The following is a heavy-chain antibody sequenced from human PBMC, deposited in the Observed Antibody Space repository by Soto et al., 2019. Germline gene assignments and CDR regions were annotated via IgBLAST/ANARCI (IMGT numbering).Heavy chain of an antibody. D-gene: IGHD3-9*01. J-gene: IGHJ4*02. CDR3: AKGDILTGSKEGWDY. V-gene: IGHV3-23*01. CDR2: IDGSGAGA. Sequence: EVQLLESGGGLVQPGGSLRLSCAASGFTFRSYAMSWVRQAPGRGLECVSSIDGSGAGAYYADSVKGRFTISRDNSKNTLDLQMNSLRAEDKAVNYCAKGDILTGSKEGWDYWGQGTLVTVSS. CDR1: GFTFRSYA.